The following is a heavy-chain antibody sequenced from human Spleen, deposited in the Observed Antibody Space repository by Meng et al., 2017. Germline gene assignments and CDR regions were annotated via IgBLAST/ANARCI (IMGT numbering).Heavy chain of an antibody. CDR3: ARVPYCSSTSCYFDY. J-gene: IGHJ4*02. CDR2: IYQSGTT. D-gene: IGHD2-2*01. V-gene: IGHV4-38-2*02. CDR1: GYSISSGYY. Sequence: SETLSPTCTVSGYSISSGYYWGWIRQPPGKGLEWIGNIYQSGTTYYNPSLKSRVTMSVETSENQFSLRLSSVTAADTAVYFCARVPYCSSTSCYFDYWGQGTLVTVSS.